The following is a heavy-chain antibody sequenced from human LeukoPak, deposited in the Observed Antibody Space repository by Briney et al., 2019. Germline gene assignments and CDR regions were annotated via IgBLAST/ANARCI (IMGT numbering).Heavy chain of an antibody. D-gene: IGHD5-12*01. CDR3: ARACGYSGYDHHRCYYYYGMDV. CDR2: IYYSGST. CDR1: GGSISSYY. J-gene: IGHJ6*02. Sequence: SSETRSLTCTVPGGSISSYYWSWIRQPPGKGLVRIGYIYYSGSTNYNPSLKSRVTISVDTSKNQFSLKLSSVTAADTAVYYCARACGYSGYDHHRCYYYYGMDVWGQGTTVTVSS. V-gene: IGHV4-59*01.